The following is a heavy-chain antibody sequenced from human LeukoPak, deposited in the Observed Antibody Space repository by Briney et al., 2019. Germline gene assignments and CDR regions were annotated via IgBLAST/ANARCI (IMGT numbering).Heavy chain of an antibody. J-gene: IGHJ5*02. D-gene: IGHD2-2*01. CDR2: INHSGST. CDR1: GGSFSGYY. Sequence: PSETLSLTCAVYGGSFSGYYWSWIRQPPGKGLEWIGEINHSGSTNYNPSLKSRVTISVDTSKNQFSLKLSSVTAADTAVYYCARDTSREWFDPWGQGTLVTVSS. CDR3: ARDTSREWFDP. V-gene: IGHV4-34*01.